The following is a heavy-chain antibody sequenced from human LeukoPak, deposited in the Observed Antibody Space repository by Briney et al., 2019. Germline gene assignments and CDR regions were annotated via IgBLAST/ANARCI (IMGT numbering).Heavy chain of an antibody. J-gene: IGHJ4*02. Sequence: ASVKVSCKASGYXFTDYYMHWVRQAPGQGLEWMGEINPNSGDTNSAQKIQGRVTMTRDTSISTAYMELIKLRSDDTAVYYCARPGALSGGSWYFDYWGQGTLVTVSS. CDR3: ARPGALSGGSWYFDY. V-gene: IGHV1-2*02. CDR1: GYXFTDYY. CDR2: INPNSGDT. D-gene: IGHD2-15*01.